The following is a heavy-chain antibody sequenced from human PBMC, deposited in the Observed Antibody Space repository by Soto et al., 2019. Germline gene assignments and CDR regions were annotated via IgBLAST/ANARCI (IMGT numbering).Heavy chain of an antibody. V-gene: IGHV4-34*01. CDR2: INHSGST. Sequence: QVQLQQWGAGLLKPSETLSLICAVYGGSFSGDSWSWIRQPPGKGLEWIGEINHSGSTNYNPSLKSRVTISVDTSKNQFSLKLSSVTAADTAVYYCARLQWFGELSSGYYGMDVWGQGTTVTVSS. CDR3: ARLQWFGELSSGYYGMDV. J-gene: IGHJ6*02. CDR1: GGSFSGDS. D-gene: IGHD3-10*01.